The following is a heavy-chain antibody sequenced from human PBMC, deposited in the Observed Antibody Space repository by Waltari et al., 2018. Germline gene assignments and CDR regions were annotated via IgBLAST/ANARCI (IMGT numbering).Heavy chain of an antibody. CDR1: GFTFSSHS. CDR3: ARLHDKDILTGADY. J-gene: IGHJ4*02. V-gene: IGHV3-21*01. CDR2: ISSSSSYI. Sequence: EVQLVESGGGLVKPGGSLRLSCAASGFTFSSHSMNWVRQAPGKGLEWVASISSSSSYIYYADSVKGRFTISRDNAKNSLYLQMNSLRAEDTAVYYCARLHDKDILTGADYWGQGTLVTVSS. D-gene: IGHD3-9*01.